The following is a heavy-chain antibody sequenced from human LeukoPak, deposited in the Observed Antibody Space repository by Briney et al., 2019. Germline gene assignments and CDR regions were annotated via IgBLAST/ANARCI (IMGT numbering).Heavy chain of an antibody. J-gene: IGHJ3*02. CDR2: IYPGDSDS. Sequence: GESLKISCKGSGYSFSSYWIAWVRQMPGKGLEWMGIIYPGDSDSKYSRSFQGQVTISADKSTTTAYLQWSSLKASDSAIYYCARLGVMVRGASDQITAFDIWGQGTLVTISS. V-gene: IGHV5-51*01. CDR3: ARLGVMVRGASDQITAFDI. CDR1: GYSFSSYW. D-gene: IGHD3-10*01.